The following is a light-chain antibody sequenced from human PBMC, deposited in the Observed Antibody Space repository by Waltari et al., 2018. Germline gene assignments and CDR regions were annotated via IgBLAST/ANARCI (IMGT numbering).Light chain of an antibody. Sequence: DIVMTQSPDSLAVSLGERATINCKSSPSILYSSNNKNYLAWFHKKPGQPPKLLIYWASTRQSGVPDRFSGSGSGTDFTLTISSLQAEDVAVYYCQQYYSAPWTFGQGTKVEIK. CDR1: PSILYSSNNKNY. CDR3: QQYYSAPWT. J-gene: IGKJ1*01. V-gene: IGKV4-1*01. CDR2: WAS.